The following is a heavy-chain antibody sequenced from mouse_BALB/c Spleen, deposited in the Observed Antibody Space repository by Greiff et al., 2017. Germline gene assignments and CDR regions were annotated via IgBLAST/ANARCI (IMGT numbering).Heavy chain of an antibody. J-gene: IGHJ2*01. CDR3: AREYGNPYYFDY. CDR1: GYAFSSSW. D-gene: IGHD2-10*02. Sequence: VQRVESGPELVKPGASVKISCKASGYAFSSSWMNWVKQRPGQGLEWIGRIYPGDGDTNYNGKFKGKATLTADKSSSTAYMQLSSLTSVDSAVYFCAREYGNPYYFDYWGQGTTLTVSS. CDR2: IYPGDGDT. V-gene: IGHV1-82*01.